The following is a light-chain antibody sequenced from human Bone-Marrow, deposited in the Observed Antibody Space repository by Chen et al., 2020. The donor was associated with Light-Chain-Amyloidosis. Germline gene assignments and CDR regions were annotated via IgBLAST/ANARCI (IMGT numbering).Light chain of an antibody. CDR3: QVWDRSSDRPV. J-gene: IGLJ3*02. CDR2: DDS. CDR1: NIGSTS. Sequence: SYVLTQPSSVSVAPGQTATIACGGNNIGSTSVHWYQQTPGQAPLLVVYDDSDRPSGIPERWSGSKSGNTATRTISRVEAGDEADYYGQVWDRSSDRPVFGGGTKLTVL. V-gene: IGLV3-21*02.